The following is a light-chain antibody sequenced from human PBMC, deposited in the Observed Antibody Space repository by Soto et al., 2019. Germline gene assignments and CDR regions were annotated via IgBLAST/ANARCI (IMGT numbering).Light chain of an antibody. CDR2: AAS. CDR3: QQSYSTTWT. J-gene: IGKJ1*01. V-gene: IGKV1-39*01. Sequence: DIQMTQSPSSLSASVGYRVTITCRSSQGISTYLNWYQQKPGKAPKLLIYAASSLQSGVPSRFSASGSETDFTLTISSLQHEDFATYSCQQSYSTTWTFGQGTKVDIK. CDR1: QGISTY.